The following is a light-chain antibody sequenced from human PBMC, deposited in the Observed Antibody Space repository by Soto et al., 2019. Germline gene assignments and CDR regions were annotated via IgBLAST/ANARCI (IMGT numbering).Light chain of an antibody. J-gene: IGKJ3*01. V-gene: IGKV1-27*01. CDR1: QGISNY. CDR3: QKYNSPPYT. Sequence: DIQMTQSPSSLSASVGDRVTITCRASQGISNYLTWYQQKPGKVPKLLIYAASTLQSEVPSRFSGSGSGTDFTLTISSLQPEDVATYYWQKYNSPPYTFGPGTKVDIK. CDR2: AAS.